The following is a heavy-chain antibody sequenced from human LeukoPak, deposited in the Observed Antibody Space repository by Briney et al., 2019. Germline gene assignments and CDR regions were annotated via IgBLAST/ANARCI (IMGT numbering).Heavy chain of an antibody. CDR2: ISGSGGST. Sequence: GGPLRLSCAASGFTFSSYAMSWVRQAPGKGLEWVSAISGSGGSTYYADSVKGRFTISRDNSKNTLYLQMNSLRAEDTAVYYRLGTSTFYYYYYMDVWGKGTTVTVSS. CDR3: LGTSTFYYYYYMDV. V-gene: IGHV3-23*01. CDR1: GFTFSSYA. D-gene: IGHD2/OR15-2a*01. J-gene: IGHJ6*03.